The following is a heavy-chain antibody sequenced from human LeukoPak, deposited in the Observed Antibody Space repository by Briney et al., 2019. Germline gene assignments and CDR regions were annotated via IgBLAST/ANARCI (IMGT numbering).Heavy chain of an antibody. D-gene: IGHD4-17*01. CDR3: VRVDDYGDYPYYFDS. CDR2: IYSGGST. Sequence: HPGGSLRLSCAVSGFTVSSNYMNWVRQAPGKGLEWVSVIYSGGSTYYADSVKGRFTISRDNSKNTVYLQMNSLRAEDTAVYYCVRVDDYGDYPYYFDSWGQGTLVTVSS. V-gene: IGHV3-66*01. CDR1: GFTVSSNY. J-gene: IGHJ4*02.